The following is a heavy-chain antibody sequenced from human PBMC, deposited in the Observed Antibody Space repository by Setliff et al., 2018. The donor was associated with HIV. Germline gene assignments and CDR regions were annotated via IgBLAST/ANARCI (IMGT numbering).Heavy chain of an antibody. CDR3: ARPNYYDSSGSFDY. CDR2: INWNGGST. D-gene: IGHD3-22*01. J-gene: IGHJ4*02. CDR1: GFTFDDYG. Sequence: GGSLRLSCAASGFTFDDYGMSWVRQAPGKGLEWVSGINWNGGSTGYADSVKGRFTISRDNAKNSLYLQMNSLRAEDTAVYYCARPNYYDSSGSFDYWGQGTLVTVSS. V-gene: IGHV3-20*04.